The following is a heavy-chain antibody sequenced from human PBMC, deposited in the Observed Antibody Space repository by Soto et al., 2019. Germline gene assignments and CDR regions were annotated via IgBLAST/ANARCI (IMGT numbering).Heavy chain of an antibody. V-gene: IGHV3-23*01. D-gene: IGHD6-19*01. J-gene: IGHJ4*02. CDR1: GFEVGSYA. CDR3: AKGMGGESSGWFDF. CDR2: ISGSGDGT. Sequence: EVQLLESGGGLVRPGGSLRLSCAGSGFEVGSYAVGWVRQAPGEGLEWVSVISGSGDGTNYADSVTGRFTISRDKSKNMLYLQMNSLRAEDTAVYYCAKGMGGESSGWFDFWGQGTLVTVSS.